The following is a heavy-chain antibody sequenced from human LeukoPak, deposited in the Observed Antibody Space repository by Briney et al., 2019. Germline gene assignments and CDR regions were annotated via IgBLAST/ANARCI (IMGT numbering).Heavy chain of an antibody. J-gene: IGHJ4*02. V-gene: IGHV1-2*02. D-gene: IGHD2-2*01. Sequence: GASVKVSCKASGYTFTCYYMHWVRQAPGQGLEWMGWINPNSGGTNYAQKFQGRVTMTRDTSISTAYMELSRLRSDDTAVYYCARAQRNIVVVPAAPTYWGQGTLVTVSS. CDR1: GYTFTCYY. CDR2: INPNSGGT. CDR3: ARAQRNIVVVPAAPTY.